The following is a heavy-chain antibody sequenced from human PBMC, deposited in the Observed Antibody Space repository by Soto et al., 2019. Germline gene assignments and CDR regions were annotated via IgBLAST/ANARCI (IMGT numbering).Heavy chain of an antibody. CDR2: IFYSGSA. V-gene: IGHV4-31*03. CDR3: ARLRHYYHSSGYPQGHSFDY. CDR1: GGAINSASYY. J-gene: IGHJ4*02. Sequence: SVTLCLNCIVSGGAINSASYYWSWVRQRPGNGLELIGHIFYSGSAYYNASLNTRLCISVDTSKNQFSLKLSSVTAADTAVYYCARLRHYYHSSGYPQGHSFDYWGQSTLVTATS. D-gene: IGHD3-22*01.